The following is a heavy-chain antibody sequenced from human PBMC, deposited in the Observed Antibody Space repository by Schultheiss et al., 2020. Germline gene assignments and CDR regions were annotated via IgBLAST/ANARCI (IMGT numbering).Heavy chain of an antibody. CDR3: ARSSGLGYCSSTSCYEFDY. CDR1: GGSISSYY. D-gene: IGHD2-2*01. CDR2: IYYSGST. V-gene: IGHV4-39*07. Sequence: SETLSLTCTVSGGSISSYYWGWIRQPPGKGLEWIGSIYYSGSTYYNPSLKSRVTISVDTSKNQFSLKLSSVTAADTAVYYCARSSGLGYCSSTSCYEFDYCGQGTLVTVSS. J-gene: IGHJ4*02.